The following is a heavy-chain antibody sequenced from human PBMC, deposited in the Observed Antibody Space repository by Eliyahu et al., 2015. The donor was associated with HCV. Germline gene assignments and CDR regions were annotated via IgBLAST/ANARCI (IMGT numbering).Heavy chain of an antibody. D-gene: IGHD3-10*01. V-gene: IGHV4-59*08. J-gene: IGHJ3*02. CDR2: IYYSGST. CDR3: ARLFFSVRGVIDAFDI. CDR1: GGSISSYY. Sequence: QVQLQESGPGLVKPSETLSLTCXVSGGSISSYYWSWIRQPPGKGLEWIGYIYYSGSTNSNPSLKSRVTISVDTSKNQFSLKLSSVTAADTAVYYCARLFFSVRGVIDAFDIWGQGTMVTVSS.